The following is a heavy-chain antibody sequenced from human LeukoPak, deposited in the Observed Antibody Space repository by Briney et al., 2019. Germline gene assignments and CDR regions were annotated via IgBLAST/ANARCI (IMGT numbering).Heavy chain of an antibody. CDR2: INHSGST. CDR3: ARVHQQLALYAFDF. D-gene: IGHD6-13*01. CDR1: GGSFSGHY. V-gene: IGHV4-34*01. Sequence: SETLSLTCAVYGGSFSGHYWTWIRQPPGKGLEWIGKINHSGSTNYNPSLKSRVTIAVDPSKNQFSLKVRSVTAADTAVYYCARVHQQLALYAFDFWGHGTPVTVS. J-gene: IGHJ3*01.